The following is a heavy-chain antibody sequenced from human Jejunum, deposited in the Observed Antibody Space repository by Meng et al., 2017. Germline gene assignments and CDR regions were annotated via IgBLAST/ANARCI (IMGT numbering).Heavy chain of an antibody. CDR3: GRDQTGSVPQ. D-gene: IGHD3-10*01. V-gene: IGHV1-2*06. CDR2: INPGGGT. Sequence: QVQLVQSGAEVKRPGASVKVSCKASGYTFTGYSLHWVRQAPGQGLEWMGRINPGGGTNYAQKFQDRVTMTWDTSITTAYMELTWLTPDDTAVYFCGRDQTGSVPQWGQGTLVTVSS. J-gene: IGHJ4*02. CDR1: GYTFTGYS.